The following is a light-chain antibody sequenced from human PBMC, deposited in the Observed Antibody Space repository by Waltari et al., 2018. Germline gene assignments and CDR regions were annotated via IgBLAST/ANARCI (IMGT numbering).Light chain of an antibody. V-gene: IGLV2-14*03. CDR2: DVS. Sequence: QSALTQPASVSGSPGQSITISCTGTSNDVGNYNYVSWYQQHPGKAPKLIIYDVSNRPSVLSKHFAGSKSGNTASLINSGLQTEDEADYYCISFTNNNSPYPFVFGTGTKVTV. CDR1: SNDVGNYNY. J-gene: IGLJ1*01. CDR3: ISFTNNNSPYPFV.